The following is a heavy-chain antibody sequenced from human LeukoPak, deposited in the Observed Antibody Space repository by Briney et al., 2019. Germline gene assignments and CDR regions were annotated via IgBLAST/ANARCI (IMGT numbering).Heavy chain of an antibody. D-gene: IGHD3-3*01. Sequence: PGGSLRLSCAASGFTVSSYGMHWVRQAPGKGLEWVAVISYDGSNKYYADSVKGRFTISRDNSKNTLYLQMNSLRAEDTAVYYCAKDEYYDFWSGYYWGQGTLVTVSS. J-gene: IGHJ4*02. V-gene: IGHV3-30*18. CDR3: AKDEYYDFWSGYY. CDR1: GFTVSSYG. CDR2: ISYDGSNK.